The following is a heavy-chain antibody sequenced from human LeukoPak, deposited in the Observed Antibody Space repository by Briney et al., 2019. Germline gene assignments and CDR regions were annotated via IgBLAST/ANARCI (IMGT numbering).Heavy chain of an antibody. CDR1: GFTFSTYW. D-gene: IGHD4-11*01. CDR3: ARDRHDYTHYFDY. Sequence: GGSLRLSCAASGFTFSTYWMSWVRQAPGKGLEWVANIKQDGGEKYYVDSVKGRFTISRDNAKNSLYLQMNSLRADDTAVYYCARDRHDYTHYFDYWGQGTLVTVFS. CDR2: IKQDGGEK. V-gene: IGHV3-7*01. J-gene: IGHJ4*02.